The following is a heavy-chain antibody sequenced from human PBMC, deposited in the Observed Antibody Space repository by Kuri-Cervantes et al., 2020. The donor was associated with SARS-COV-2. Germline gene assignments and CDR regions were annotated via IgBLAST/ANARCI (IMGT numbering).Heavy chain of an antibody. J-gene: IGHJ6*03. V-gene: IGHV3-21*01. CDR3: ARKKTDMDV. CDR2: ISSSSSYI. CDR1: GFTFSSYS. D-gene: IGHD1-14*01. Sequence: GESLKISCAASGFTFSSYSMNWVRQAPEKGLEWVSSISSSSSYIYYADSVKGRFTISRDNAKNSLYLQMNSLRAEDTAVYYCARKKTDMDVWGKGTTVTVSS.